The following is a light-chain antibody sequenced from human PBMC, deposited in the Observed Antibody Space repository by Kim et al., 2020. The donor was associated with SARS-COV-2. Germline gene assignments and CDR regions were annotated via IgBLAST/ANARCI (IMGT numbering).Light chain of an antibody. CDR3: QQYDNSLYT. CDR2: ATS. V-gene: IGKV3-20*01. Sequence: LSPGESVTLSCRATQSVSSTNLAWYLQRPGQAPLLLIYATSTRAKGIPDRFSGSGSGTDFTLTISRLEPEDFAVYFCQQYDNSLYTFGQGTKLEI. J-gene: IGKJ2*01. CDR1: QSVSSTN.